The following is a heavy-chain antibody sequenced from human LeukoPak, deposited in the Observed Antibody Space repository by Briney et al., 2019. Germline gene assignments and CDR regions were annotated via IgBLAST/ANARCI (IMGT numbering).Heavy chain of an antibody. J-gene: IGHJ5*02. CDR3: AKGPALACLSWFDP. CDR1: GFTFYDYA. V-gene: IGHV3-9*01. CDR2: ISWNGGNI. Sequence: GGSLRLSCVASGFTFYDYAMHWVRHGLGKGLEWVSGISWNGGNIDYADSVKGRFTISRDNAKNSLYLQLNSLRPEDTAFYYCAKGPALACLSWFDPWGQGTLVTGSA. D-gene: IGHD3-3*02.